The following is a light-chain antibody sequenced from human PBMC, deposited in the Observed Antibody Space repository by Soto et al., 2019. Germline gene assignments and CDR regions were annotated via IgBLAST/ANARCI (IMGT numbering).Light chain of an antibody. CDR2: DVS. J-gene: IGLJ1*01. CDR3: CSYAGSYTLYV. V-gene: IGLV2-11*01. Sequence: QSFLTQPRSVSGSPGQSVTISCTGTSSDVGGYNYVSWYQQHPGKAPKLMIYDVSKRPSGVPDRFSGSKSGNTASLTISGLQAEDEADYYCCSYAGSYTLYVFGIGTKVTVL. CDR1: SSDVGGYNY.